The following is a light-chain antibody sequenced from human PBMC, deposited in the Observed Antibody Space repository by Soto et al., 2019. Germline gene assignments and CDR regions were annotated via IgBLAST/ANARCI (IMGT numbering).Light chain of an antibody. CDR2: AAS. CDR3: QQYGSTPIT. J-gene: IGKJ5*01. Sequence: EILMTQSPATLSVSPGERATLSCRASQSVSNSYLAWYQQTPGQAPRLLIYAASTRAAAIPDRFSGSGSGTDFTLTISRLEPEDFAVYYCQQYGSTPITFAQGTRLEIK. V-gene: IGKV3-20*01. CDR1: QSVSNSY.